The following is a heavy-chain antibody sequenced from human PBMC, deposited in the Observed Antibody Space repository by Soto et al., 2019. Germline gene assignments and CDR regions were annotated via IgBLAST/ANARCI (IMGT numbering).Heavy chain of an antibody. CDR1: GFTFSSYA. CDR3: AKDQFRGSGPQSFDY. D-gene: IGHD6-19*01. CDR2: ISGSGGST. V-gene: IGHV3-23*01. Sequence: EMQLLESGGGLVQPGGSLRLSCAASGFTFSSYAMSWVRQAPGKGLEWVSAISGSGGSTYYADSVKGRFTISRDNSKNTLYLQMNSLRAEDTAVYYCAKDQFRGSGPQSFDYWGQGTLVTVSS. J-gene: IGHJ4*02.